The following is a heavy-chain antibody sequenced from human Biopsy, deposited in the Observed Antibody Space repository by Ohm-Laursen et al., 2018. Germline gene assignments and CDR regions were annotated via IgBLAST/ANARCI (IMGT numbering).Heavy chain of an antibody. CDR3: AKHGGLGDFWSGYPLAAFDI. V-gene: IGHV5-51*01. J-gene: IGHJ3*02. CDR2: IYPGDSDT. Sequence: ESLRISCKGSGYSFTNYWIGWVRQMPGKGPEWMGLIYPGDSDTRYSPSFQGQVTISVDKSISTAYVQWNSLKASDTAMYYCAKHGGLGDFWSGYPLAAFDIWGQGTMVTVSS. CDR1: GYSFTNYW. D-gene: IGHD3-3*01.